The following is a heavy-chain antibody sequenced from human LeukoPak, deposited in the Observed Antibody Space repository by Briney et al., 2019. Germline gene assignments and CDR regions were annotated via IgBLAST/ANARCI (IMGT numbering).Heavy chain of an antibody. CDR3: ARDWAWRDQLLSAHWFDP. CDR2: ISYDGSNK. Sequence: PGGSLRLSCAASGFTFSSYAMHWVRQAPGKGLEWVAVISYDGSNKYYADSVKGRFTISRDNSKNTLYLQMNSLRAEDTAVYYCARDWAWRDQLLSAHWFDPWGQGTLVTVSS. CDR1: GFTFSSYA. D-gene: IGHD2-2*01. V-gene: IGHV3-30*01. J-gene: IGHJ5*02.